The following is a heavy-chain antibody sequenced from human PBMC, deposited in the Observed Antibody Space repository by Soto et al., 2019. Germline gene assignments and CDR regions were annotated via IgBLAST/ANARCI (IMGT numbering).Heavy chain of an antibody. Sequence: EVQLVESGGGLVQPGGSLRLSCAASGFTFSSYSMNWVRQAPGKGLEWVSYISSSSSTIYYADSVKGRFTISRDNAKNSLYLQMNSLRAEDTPVYYCARGRSYYGSGSYDYWGQGTLVTVSS. CDR2: ISSSSSTI. V-gene: IGHV3-48*01. CDR1: GFTFSSYS. CDR3: ARGRSYYGSGSYDY. D-gene: IGHD3-10*01. J-gene: IGHJ4*02.